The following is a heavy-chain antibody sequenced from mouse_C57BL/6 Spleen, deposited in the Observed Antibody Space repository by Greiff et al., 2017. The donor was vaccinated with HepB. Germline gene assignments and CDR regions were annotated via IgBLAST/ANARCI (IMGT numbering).Heavy chain of an antibody. CDR3: ARNGYYWFAY. J-gene: IGHJ3*01. CDR1: GYAFTNYL. D-gene: IGHD2-3*01. V-gene: IGHV1-54*01. Sequence: VQLQESGAELVRPGTSVKVSCKASGYAFTNYLIEWVKQRPGQGLEWIGVMNPGSGGTNYNEKFKGKATLTADKSSSTAYMQLSSLTSEDSAVYFCARNGYYWFAYWGQGTLVTVSA. CDR2: MNPGSGGT.